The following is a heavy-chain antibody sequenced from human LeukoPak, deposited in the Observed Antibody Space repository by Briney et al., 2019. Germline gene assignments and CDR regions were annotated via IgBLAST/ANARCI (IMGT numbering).Heavy chain of an antibody. J-gene: IGHJ5*02. CDR1: GYTFTSYA. D-gene: IGHD2-2*01. CDR2: INTNTGNP. Sequence: GASVKDSCKASGYTFTSYAMDWVRQAPGQGLEWMGWINTNTGNPTYAQGFTGRFVFSLDTSVSTAYLQICSLKAEDTAVYYCARYCSSTSCCSWFDPWGQGTLVTVSS. CDR3: ARYCSSTSCCSWFDP. V-gene: IGHV7-4-1*01.